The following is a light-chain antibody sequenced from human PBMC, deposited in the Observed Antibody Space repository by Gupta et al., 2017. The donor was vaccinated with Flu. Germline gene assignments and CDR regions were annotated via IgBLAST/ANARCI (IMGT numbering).Light chain of an antibody. J-gene: IGKJ5*01. CDR3: QQYNNWPPIT. Sequence: EIVMTQSPATLSVSPGDRVTLSCRASQSVSSDLAWYRQKPGQAPRLLIYAASTRATGIPARFSGSGSGTEFTLTISSLQSEDFAVYYCQQYNNWPPITFGQGTRLEIK. V-gene: IGKV3-15*01. CDR1: QSVSSD. CDR2: AAS.